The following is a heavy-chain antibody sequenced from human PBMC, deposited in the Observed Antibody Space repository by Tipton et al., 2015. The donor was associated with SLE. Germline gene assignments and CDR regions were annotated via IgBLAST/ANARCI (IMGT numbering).Heavy chain of an antibody. CDR3: ARDPAPYSSPSEHFDL. Sequence: TLSLTCTVSGGSISSYYWSWIRQPPGKGLEWIGYIYYSGSTNYNPSLKSRVTISVDTSKNQFSLKLSSVTAADTAVYYCARDPAPYSSPSEHFDLWGRGTLVTVSS. D-gene: IGHD6-6*01. J-gene: IGHJ2*01. CDR1: GGSISSYY. V-gene: IGHV4-59*01. CDR2: IYYSGST.